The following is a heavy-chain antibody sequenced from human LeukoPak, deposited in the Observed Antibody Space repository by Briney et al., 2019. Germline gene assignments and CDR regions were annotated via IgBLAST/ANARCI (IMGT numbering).Heavy chain of an antibody. CDR3: ARGFSGYYSGGFDY. Sequence: SETLSLTCTVSGGSISSGDYYWSWIRQPPGKGLEWIGYIYYSGSTYYNPSLKSRVTISVDTSKNQFSLKLSSVTAADTAVYYCARGFSGYYSGGFDYWGQGTLVTVSS. CDR1: GGSISSGDYY. D-gene: IGHD3-22*01. CDR2: IYYSGST. V-gene: IGHV4-30-4*01. J-gene: IGHJ4*02.